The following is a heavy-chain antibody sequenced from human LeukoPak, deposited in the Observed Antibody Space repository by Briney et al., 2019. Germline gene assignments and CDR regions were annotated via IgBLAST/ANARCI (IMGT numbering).Heavy chain of an antibody. D-gene: IGHD1-1*01. V-gene: IGHV4-59*01. Sequence: SETLSLTCSVSGGSINSYYYTWIRQPPGKGLEWIGYIYKSVSTYYNPSLKSRVTISIDTSTNQFSLKLISVTAADTAVYYCARDQPAPDTGDKLAFDIWGQGTMVTVSS. CDR1: GGSINSYY. CDR3: ARDQPAPDTGDKLAFDI. CDR2: IYKSVST. J-gene: IGHJ3*02.